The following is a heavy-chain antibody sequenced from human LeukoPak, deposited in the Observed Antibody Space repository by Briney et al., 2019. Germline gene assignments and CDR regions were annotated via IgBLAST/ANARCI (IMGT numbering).Heavy chain of an antibody. CDR3: ARGSRIAAHRYFQH. D-gene: IGHD6-6*01. CDR2: INTNTGNP. CDR1: GYTFTSYA. Sequence: GASVEVSCKASGYTFTSYAMNWVRQAPGQGLEWMGWINTNTGNPTYAQGFTGRFVFSLDTSVSTAYLQISSLKAEDTAVYYCARGSRIAAHRYFQHWGQGTLVTVSS. V-gene: IGHV7-4-1*02. J-gene: IGHJ1*01.